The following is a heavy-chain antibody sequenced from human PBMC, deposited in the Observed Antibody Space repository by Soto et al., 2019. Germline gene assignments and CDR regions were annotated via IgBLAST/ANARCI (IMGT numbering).Heavy chain of an antibody. Sequence: ASVKVSCKASGYTFTSYVMHWVRQAPGQRLEWMGWINAGNGNTKYSQKFQGRVTITRDTSASTAYMELSSLRSEDTAVYYCARDRYYYGSESPYWYFDLWGRGTLVTVSS. CDR3: ARDRYYYGSESPYWYFDL. J-gene: IGHJ2*01. D-gene: IGHD3-10*01. CDR1: GYTFTSYV. V-gene: IGHV1-3*01. CDR2: INAGNGNT.